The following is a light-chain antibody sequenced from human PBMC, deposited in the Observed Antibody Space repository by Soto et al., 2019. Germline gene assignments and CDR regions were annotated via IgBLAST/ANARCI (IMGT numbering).Light chain of an antibody. V-gene: IGKV1-5*01. J-gene: IGKJ1*01. Sequence: DIQMTQSPSTLSASVGDRVTITCRASQSISSWLAWYQQKPGKAPKLLIYDASNLESGVPSRFSGSGSGTEFTLTISSLQPDDFATYFCQQYKSYSWTFGQGTKVEIK. CDR2: DAS. CDR1: QSISSW. CDR3: QQYKSYSWT.